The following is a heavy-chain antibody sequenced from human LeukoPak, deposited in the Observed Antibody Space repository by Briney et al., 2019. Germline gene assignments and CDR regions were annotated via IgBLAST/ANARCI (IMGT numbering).Heavy chain of an antibody. D-gene: IGHD3-10*01. CDR1: GFTVSTNY. Sequence: GGSLRLSCAASGFTVSTNYMSWVRQAPGKGLEWVSVIYSGGKTYYADCVKGRFTISRDNSKNTLYLHMNSLRAEDTALYHCARSRGSGKGAFDIWGQGTMVTVSS. V-gene: IGHV3-53*01. J-gene: IGHJ3*02. CDR2: IYSGGKT. CDR3: ARSRGSGKGAFDI.